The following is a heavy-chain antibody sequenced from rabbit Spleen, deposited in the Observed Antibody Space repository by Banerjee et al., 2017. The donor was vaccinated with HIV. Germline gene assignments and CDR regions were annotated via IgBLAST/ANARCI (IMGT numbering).Heavy chain of an antibody. CDR1: GFSFSSDYY. Sequence: QSLEESGGDLVKPGASLTLTCTASGFSFSSDYYMCWVHQAPGKGPEWIGIHYISKGVTHYASWVNGRFTISRSTSLNTVDLKMTSLTAADTATYFCAKDLTDVIGWNFGLWGPGTLVTVS. J-gene: IGHJ4*01. V-gene: IGHV1S43*01. CDR2: HYISKGVT. D-gene: IGHD2-1*01. CDR3: AKDLTDVIGWNFGL.